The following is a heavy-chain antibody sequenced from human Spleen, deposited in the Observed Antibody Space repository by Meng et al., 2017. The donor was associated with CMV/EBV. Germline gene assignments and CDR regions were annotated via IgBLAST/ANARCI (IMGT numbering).Heavy chain of an antibody. V-gene: IGHV3-21*01. CDR2: ISSGSSYI. D-gene: IGHD1-7*01. Sequence: GESLKISCAASGFTFDDYGMSWVRQAPGKGLEWVSSISSGSSYIYYADSMKGRFTISRDNAKNSLYLQMNSLRAEDTAVYYCARDSWTGTTVDYWGQGTLVTVSS. J-gene: IGHJ4*02. CDR3: ARDSWTGTTVDY. CDR1: GFTFDDYG.